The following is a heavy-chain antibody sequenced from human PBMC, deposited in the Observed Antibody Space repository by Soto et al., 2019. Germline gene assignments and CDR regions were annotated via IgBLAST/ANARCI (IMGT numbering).Heavy chain of an antibody. J-gene: IGHJ2*01. CDR3: AGVWGWHFDL. Sequence: EVQLVETGGGLMQPGGSLRLSCAASGFSVSSNYMSWVRQAPGKGLQWLSVVYSGGSGNYADSVKGRCTSSRDNSKNTVYLQLNSLRVEDTAVYYCAGVWGWHFDLWGRGTLVTVSS. V-gene: IGHV3-53*02. D-gene: IGHD7-27*01. CDR2: VYSGGSG. CDR1: GFSVSSNY.